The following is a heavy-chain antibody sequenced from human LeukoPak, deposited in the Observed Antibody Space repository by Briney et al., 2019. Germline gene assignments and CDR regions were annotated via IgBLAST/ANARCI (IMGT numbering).Heavy chain of an antibody. CDR3: ARVSLSGSYIWPYFDY. D-gene: IGHD1-26*01. V-gene: IGHV3-23*01. Sequence: GGSMRLSCAVYGLTFSRYAMRWVSQAPGKGREWDAATIRICGATYYADPLKGRFNISRENSKNTLYLQMNSLRAEDTAVYYCARVSLSGSYIWPYFDYWGQGTLVTVSS. CDR1: GLTFSRYA. J-gene: IGHJ4*02. CDR2: TIRICGAT.